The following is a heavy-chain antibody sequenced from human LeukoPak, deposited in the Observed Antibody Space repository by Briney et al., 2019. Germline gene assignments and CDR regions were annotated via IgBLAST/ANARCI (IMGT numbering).Heavy chain of an antibody. J-gene: IGHJ4*01. CDR1: RFNFRSHG. V-gene: IGHV3-30*03. D-gene: IGHD2-21*01. CDR2: ISYDGTSR. Sequence: GGSLRLSCTTSRFNFRSHGLHWVRQAPGKGLEWVAIISYDGTSRFYADSVKGRFTISRDNSNNVLFLQMDSLRFEDTAVYFCARDGNPRANLDLKPVARFGLDHWGHGTLVTVSS. CDR3: ARDGNPRANLDLKPVARFGLDH.